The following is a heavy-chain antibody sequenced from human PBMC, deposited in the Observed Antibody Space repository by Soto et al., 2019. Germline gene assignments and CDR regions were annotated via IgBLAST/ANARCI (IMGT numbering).Heavy chain of an antibody. CDR3: AKAPHASDYAGRGFDF. CDR1: GFSFSSYA. V-gene: IGHV3-23*01. Sequence: EVQLLESGGGLEQPGGSLRLSCAASGFSFSSYAMAWVRQAPGKGLEWVSSISSGGGRIYYADSVKGRFTSSRDNSKNTLFLQMNSLRAEDTAVFYCAKAPHASDYAGRGFDFWGQGTLVTVSS. D-gene: IGHD5-12*01. CDR2: ISSGGGRI. J-gene: IGHJ4*02.